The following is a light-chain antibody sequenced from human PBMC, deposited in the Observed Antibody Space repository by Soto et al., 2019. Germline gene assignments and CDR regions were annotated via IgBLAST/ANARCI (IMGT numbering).Light chain of an antibody. CDR3: QQYGNSPLT. V-gene: IGKV3-20*01. CDR1: QIVSINY. CDR2: GAS. J-gene: IGKJ4*01. Sequence: EIVMTQSPATLSVSPGERATLSCRASQIVSINYLAWYQQKPGQAPRLLIFGASSRTTGIPDRFSGSGSGTDFTLTISRLEPEDFAVYYCQQYGNSPLTFGGGTKVDIK.